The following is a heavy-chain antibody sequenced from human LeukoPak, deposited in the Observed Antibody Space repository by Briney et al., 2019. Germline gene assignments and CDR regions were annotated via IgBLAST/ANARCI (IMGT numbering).Heavy chain of an antibody. CDR1: GDSVSSNSAA. CDR3: ARASVRFFDY. J-gene: IGHJ4*02. Sequence: SQTLSLTCAISGDSVSSNSAAWNWMRQSPSRGLEWLGRTYYRSKWYNDYAGSVKSRITINPDTSKNQFSLQLNSVTPEDTAVYHCARASVRFFDYWGQGTLVTVSS. D-gene: IGHD3-10*01. V-gene: IGHV6-1*01. CDR2: TYYRSKWYN.